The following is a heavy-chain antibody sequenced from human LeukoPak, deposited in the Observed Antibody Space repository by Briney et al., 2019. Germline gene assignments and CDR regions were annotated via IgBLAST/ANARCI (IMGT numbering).Heavy chain of an antibody. Sequence: GGSLRLSCAASGFIFSDYGMHWVRQAPGKGLKWVAIIFYDGNNKYYADSVKGRFTIFRDNSKNTLYLQMNTLRAEDTAIYYCAKDGGTVGATTHWYSGLWGRGTLVTVSS. D-gene: IGHD1-26*01. CDR2: IFYDGNNK. J-gene: IGHJ2*01. V-gene: IGHV3-33*06. CDR3: AKDGGTVGATTHWYSGL. CDR1: GFIFSDYG.